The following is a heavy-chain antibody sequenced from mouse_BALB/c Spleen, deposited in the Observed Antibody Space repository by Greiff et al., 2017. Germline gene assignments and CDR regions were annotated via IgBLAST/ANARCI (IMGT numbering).Heavy chain of an antibody. Sequence: EVKLMESGGDLVKPGGSLKLSCAASGFTFSSYGMSWVRQTPDKRLEWVATISSGGSYTYYPDSVKGRFTISRDNAKNTLYLQMSSLKSEDTAMYYCARQEDGNWFAYWGQGTTLTVSS. D-gene: IGHD4-1*01. CDR3: ARQEDGNWFAY. CDR2: ISSGGSYT. CDR1: GFTFSSYG. J-gene: IGHJ2*01. V-gene: IGHV5-6*01.